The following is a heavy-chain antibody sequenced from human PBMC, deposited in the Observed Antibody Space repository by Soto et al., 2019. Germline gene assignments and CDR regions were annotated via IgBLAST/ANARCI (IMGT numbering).Heavy chain of an antibody. CDR2: IYPGDSDT. D-gene: IGHD3-3*01. V-gene: IGHV5-51*01. CDR1: GYSFTSYL. J-gene: IGHJ5*02. CDR3: ARLNREYYDFWSGYYTWFDP. Sequence: PGESLKISCKGSGYSFTSYLIGWVRQMPGKGLKWMGIIYPGDSDTRYSPSFQGQVTISADKSISTAYLQWSSLKASDTAMYYCARLNREYYDFWSGYYTWFDPWGQGTLVTAPQ.